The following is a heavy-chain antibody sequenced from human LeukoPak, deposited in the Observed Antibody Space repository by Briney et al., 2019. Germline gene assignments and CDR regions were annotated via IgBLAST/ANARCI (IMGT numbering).Heavy chain of an antibody. CDR3: ARDHGTADLYYFDY. V-gene: IGHV3-23*01. CDR2: IFPSGGEI. J-gene: IGHJ4*02. CDR1: GFTFSTFA. D-gene: IGHD1-26*01. Sequence: GGSLRLSCAASGFTFSTFAMIWVRQPPGKGLEWVSSIFPSGGEIHYADSVRGRFTISRDNSKSTLSLQMNSLRAEDTAVYFCARDHGTADLYYFDYWGRGTLVTVSS.